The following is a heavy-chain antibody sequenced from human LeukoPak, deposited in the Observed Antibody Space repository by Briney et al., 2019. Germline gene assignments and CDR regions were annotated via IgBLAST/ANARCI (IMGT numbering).Heavy chain of an antibody. D-gene: IGHD3-10*01. CDR1: GYTFTGYY. V-gene: IGHV1-2*02. CDR3: ARVWYMVRGVKGIGY. Sequence: ASVKVSCKASGYTFTGYYMHWVRQAPGQGLEWMGWINPNSGGTNYAQKFQGRVTMTRDTSISTAYMELSRLRSDDTAVYYCARVWYMVRGVKGIGYWGQGTLVTVSS. CDR2: INPNSGGT. J-gene: IGHJ4*02.